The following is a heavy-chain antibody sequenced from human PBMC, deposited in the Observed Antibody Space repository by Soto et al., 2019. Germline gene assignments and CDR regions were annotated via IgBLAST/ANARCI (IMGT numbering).Heavy chain of an antibody. Sequence: GGSLKLSCAASGFNFGPFWMHWVRQAPGKGLVWVSHINGDGNTIVYADSVRGRFTISRDNAKSTLFLQMNSLRVEDTAVYYCARDRGYPDSFDIWGQGTMVTVSS. J-gene: IGHJ3*02. CDR2: INGDGNTI. D-gene: IGHD3-10*01. V-gene: IGHV3-74*01. CDR3: ARDRGYPDSFDI. CDR1: GFNFGPFW.